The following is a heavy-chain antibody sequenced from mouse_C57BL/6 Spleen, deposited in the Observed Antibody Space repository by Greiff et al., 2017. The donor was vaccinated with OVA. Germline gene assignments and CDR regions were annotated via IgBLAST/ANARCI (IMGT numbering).Heavy chain of an antibody. V-gene: IGHV1-26*01. J-gene: IGHJ1*03. D-gene: IGHD2-4*01. CDR1: GYTFTDYY. Sequence: EVQLQQSGPELVKPGASVKISCKASGYTFTDYYMNWVKQSHGKSLEWIGDINPNNGGTSYNQKFKGKATLTVDKSSSTAYMELRSLTSEDSAVYYCARRGYDYDFDVWGTGTTVTVSS. CDR3: ARRGYDYDFDV. CDR2: INPNNGGT.